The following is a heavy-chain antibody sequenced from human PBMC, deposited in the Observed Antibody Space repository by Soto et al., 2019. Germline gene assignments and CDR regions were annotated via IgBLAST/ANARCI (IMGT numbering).Heavy chain of an antibody. J-gene: IGHJ5*01. Sequence: PSETLSLTCAVSGGSISSGGYPWSWIRQPPGKGLEWIGYIYHSGSTYYNPSLKSRVTISLDTSKTQFSLKLSSVTAADTAVYYCAREYGSSLGNWIDSWGQGTLVTVSS. D-gene: IGHD6-19*01. CDR3: AREYGSSLGNWIDS. V-gene: IGHV4-30-2*01. CDR2: IYHSGST. CDR1: GGSISSGGYP.